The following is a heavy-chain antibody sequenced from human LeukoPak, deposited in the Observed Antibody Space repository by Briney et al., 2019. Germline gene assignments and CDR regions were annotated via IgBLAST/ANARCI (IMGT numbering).Heavy chain of an antibody. Sequence: SQTLSLTCTVSGGSISSGGYYWSWIRQHPGKGLEWIGYIYYSGSTYYNPSLKSRVTISVDTSKNQFSLKLSSVTAADTAVYYCARARIAAAAVTNWFDPWGQGTLVTVSS. CDR1: GGSISSGGYY. D-gene: IGHD6-13*01. CDR2: IYYSGST. V-gene: IGHV4-31*03. CDR3: ARARIAAAAVTNWFDP. J-gene: IGHJ5*02.